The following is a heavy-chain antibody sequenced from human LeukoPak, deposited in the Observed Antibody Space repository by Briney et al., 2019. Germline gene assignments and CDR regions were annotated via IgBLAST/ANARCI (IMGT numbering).Heavy chain of an antibody. CDR1: GLTFSNYG. Sequence: GGSLRLSCAASGLTFSNYGMSWVRQAPGKGLEWVSAISGSGGGTYYADSVKGRFTISRDNSKNTLYLQMNSLRAEDTAVYYCAKVGDYYDSSGYYLSQAFFDYWGQGTLVTVSS. V-gene: IGHV3-23*01. CDR3: AKVGDYYDSSGYYLSQAFFDY. D-gene: IGHD3-22*01. CDR2: ISGSGGGT. J-gene: IGHJ4*02.